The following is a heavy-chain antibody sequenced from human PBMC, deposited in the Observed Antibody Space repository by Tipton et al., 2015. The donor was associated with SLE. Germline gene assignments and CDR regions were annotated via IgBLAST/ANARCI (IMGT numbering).Heavy chain of an antibody. J-gene: IGHJ4*02. D-gene: IGHD2-21*01. CDR3: ATIDPDGGGGVIPGDY. CDR2: IYYSGST. Sequence: TLSLTCAVSGYSIISSHYWTWIRQPPGKGLEWIGYIYYSGSTTYNPSLKGRVTISVDTSKNQFSLNLTSVTAADTGVYYCATIDPDGGGGVIPGDYWGQGTLVTVSS. V-gene: IGHV4-59*11. CDR1: GYSIISSHY.